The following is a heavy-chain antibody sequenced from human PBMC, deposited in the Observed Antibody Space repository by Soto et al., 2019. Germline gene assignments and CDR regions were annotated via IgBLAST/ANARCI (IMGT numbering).Heavy chain of an antibody. CDR1: GGTFGSYA. CDR3: ARSQGSSTSLEIYYYYYYGMDV. CDR2: IIPIPGTA. J-gene: IGHJ6*02. Sequence: QVQLVQSGAEVKKPGSSVKVSCKASGGTFGSYAISWVRQAPGQGLEWMGGIIPIPGTANYAQKFQGRVTIGADESTSTAYMELSRQRSEDTAVYYCARSQGSSTSLEIYYYYYYGMDVWGQGTTVTVSS. V-gene: IGHV1-69*01. D-gene: IGHD2-2*01.